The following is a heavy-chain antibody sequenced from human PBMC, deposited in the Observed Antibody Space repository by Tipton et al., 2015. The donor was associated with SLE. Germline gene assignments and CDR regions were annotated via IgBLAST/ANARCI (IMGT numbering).Heavy chain of an antibody. V-gene: IGHV3-23*03. D-gene: IGHD1-1*01. Sequence: SLRLSCAASKFTFSGYTMSWVRQAPGKGLEWVSVIYAGGSLFYADSGKGRFTISRDNSKNTLYLQMNSLRTDDTAVDYCAKDLRPGARQLAFDLWGQGTMVTVSS. CDR2: IYAGGSL. CDR3: AKDLRPGARQLAFDL. J-gene: IGHJ3*01. CDR1: KFTFSGYT.